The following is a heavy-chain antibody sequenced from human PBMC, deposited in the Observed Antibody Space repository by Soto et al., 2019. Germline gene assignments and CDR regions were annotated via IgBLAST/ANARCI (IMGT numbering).Heavy chain of an antibody. CDR1: GFTFSSYG. Sequence: GGSLRLSCAASGFTFSSYGMHWVRQAPGKRLEWVAVISYDGSNKYYADSVKGRFTISRDNSKNTLYLQMNSLRAEDTAVYYCAKVFTMVRGVIIKDYYYYYGMDVWGQGTTVTV. V-gene: IGHV3-30*18. CDR3: AKVFTMVRGVIIKDYYYYYGMDV. J-gene: IGHJ6*02. CDR2: ISYDGSNK. D-gene: IGHD3-10*01.